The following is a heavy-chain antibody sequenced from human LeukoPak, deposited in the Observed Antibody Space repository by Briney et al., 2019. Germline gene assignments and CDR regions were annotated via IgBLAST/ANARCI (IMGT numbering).Heavy chain of an antibody. CDR2: ISAYNGNT. J-gene: IGHJ4*02. V-gene: IGHV1-18*01. D-gene: IGHD2-2*01. Sequence: AASVKVSCKASGYTFTSYGISWVRQAPGQGLEWMGWISAYNGNTNYAQKLQGRVTMTTDTSTSTAYMELRSLRSDDTAVYYCAREAESRYCSSTSCPYSDYWGQGTLVTVSS. CDR3: AREAESRYCSSTSCPYSDY. CDR1: GYTFTSYG.